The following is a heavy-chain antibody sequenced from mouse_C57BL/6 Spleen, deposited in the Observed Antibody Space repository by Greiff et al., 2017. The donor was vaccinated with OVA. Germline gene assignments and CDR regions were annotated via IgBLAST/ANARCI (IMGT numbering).Heavy chain of an antibody. CDR1: GYTFTSYW. CDR2: IDPNSGGT. Sequence: QVQLKQPGAELVKPGASVKLSCKASGYTFTSYWMHWVKQRPGRGLEWIGRIDPNSGGTKYNEKFKSKATLTVDKPSSTAYMQLNSLTTEDSAVYECARYYDYDGRFAYWGQGTLVTVSA. V-gene: IGHV1-72*01. CDR3: ARYYDYDGRFAY. D-gene: IGHD2-4*01. J-gene: IGHJ3*01.